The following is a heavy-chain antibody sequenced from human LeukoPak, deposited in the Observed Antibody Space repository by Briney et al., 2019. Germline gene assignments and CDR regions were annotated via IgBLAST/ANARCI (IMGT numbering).Heavy chain of an antibody. CDR3: TTMGSRLPILD. D-gene: IGHD2-8*01. CDR1: GYTFSSYD. V-gene: IGHV1-8*01. CDR2: MSPNSGNT. Sequence: ASVKVSCKASGYTFSSYDINWVRQATGQGLEWMGWMSPNSGNTGYAKKFQGRVTMTRHTSISTAYMELSSLTSEDTAVYFCTTMGSRLPILDWGQGTLVTVSS. J-gene: IGHJ4*02.